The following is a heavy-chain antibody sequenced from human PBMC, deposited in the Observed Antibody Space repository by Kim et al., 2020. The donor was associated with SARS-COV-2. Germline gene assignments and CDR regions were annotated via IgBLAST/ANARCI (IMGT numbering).Heavy chain of an antibody. CDR2: INPSGGST. J-gene: IGHJ6*03. V-gene: IGHV1-46*01. Sequence: ASVKVSCKASGYTFTSYYMHWVRQAPRQGLEWMGIINPSGGSTSYAQKFQGRVTMTRDTSTSTVYMELSSLRSEDTAVYYCARVGRITIFGVVKHYYYYMDVWGKGTTVTVSS. D-gene: IGHD3-3*01. CDR3: ARVGRITIFGVVKHYYYYMDV. CDR1: GYTFTSYY.